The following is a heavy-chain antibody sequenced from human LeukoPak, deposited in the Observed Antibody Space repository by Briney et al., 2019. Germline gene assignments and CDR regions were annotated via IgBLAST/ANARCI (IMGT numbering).Heavy chain of an antibody. CDR2: ISYDGSNK. J-gene: IGHJ4*02. V-gene: IGHV3-30-3*01. D-gene: IGHD3-22*01. CDR1: GFTFSSYA. Sequence: PGGSLRLSCAASGFTFSSYAMHWVRQAPGKGLEWVAVISYDGSNKYYADSVKGRFTISRDNSKNTLYLQMNSLRAKDTAVYYCALGITMIVVWGQGTLVTISS. CDR3: ALGITMIVV.